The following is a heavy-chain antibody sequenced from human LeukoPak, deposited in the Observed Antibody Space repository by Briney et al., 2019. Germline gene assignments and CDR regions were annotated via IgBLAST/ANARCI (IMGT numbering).Heavy chain of an antibody. J-gene: IGHJ4*02. CDR2: ISAYNGNT. CDR3: ARDSELYYYDSSGYSDY. CDR1: GYTFTSYG. V-gene: IGHV1-18*01. D-gene: IGHD3-22*01. Sequence: GASVKVSCKASGYTFTSYGISWVRQAPGQGLEWVGWISAYNGNTNYAQKLQGRVTMTTDTSTSTAYMELRSLRSDDTAVYYCARDSELYYYDSSGYSDYWGQGTLVTVSS.